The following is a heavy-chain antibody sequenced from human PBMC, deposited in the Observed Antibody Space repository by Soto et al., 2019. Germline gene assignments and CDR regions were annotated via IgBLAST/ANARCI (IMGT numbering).Heavy chain of an antibody. CDR1: GGSTSSGGYY. CDR2: SYYTGSS. CDR3: ARDLRGYSRYDYLDY. D-gene: IGHD5-12*01. V-gene: IGHV4-31*03. Sequence: PSETLSLTCTVAGGSTSSGGYYWSWIRQHPGKGLEWVGYSYYTGSSYYNPSLKSRVTISVAASKNQLSLRLASGTAADTAVYYCARDLRGYSRYDYLDYWGQGIPVTVSS. J-gene: IGHJ4*02.